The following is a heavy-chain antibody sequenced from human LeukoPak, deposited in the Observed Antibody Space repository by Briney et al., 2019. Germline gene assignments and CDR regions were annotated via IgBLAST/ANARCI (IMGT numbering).Heavy chain of an antibody. CDR2: ISSSRSYI. V-gene: IGHV3-21*01. Sequence: ETLSLTCTVSGGSISTYYWSWIRQPPGKGLEWVSSISSSRSYIYYADSVKGRFTISRDNAKNSLYLQMNSLRAEDTAVYYCARDAFDIWGQGTMVTVSS. J-gene: IGHJ3*02. CDR3: ARDAFDI. CDR1: GGSISTYY.